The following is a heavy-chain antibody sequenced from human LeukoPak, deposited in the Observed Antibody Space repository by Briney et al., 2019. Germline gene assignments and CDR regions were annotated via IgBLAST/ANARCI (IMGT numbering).Heavy chain of an antibody. D-gene: IGHD6-13*01. CDR3: AKLRLLLCSWDDDFES. J-gene: IGHJ3*02. Sequence: GGSLRLSCAASGFQFSSFGMHWVRQAPGKGLEWVASVRFDGNNKYYADSVKGRFTISRDNSKNTLYLQMESLRREDTSIYYCAKLRLLLCSWDDDFESWGQGTMVTVSS. V-gene: IGHV3-30*02. CDR1: GFQFSSFG. CDR2: VRFDGNNK.